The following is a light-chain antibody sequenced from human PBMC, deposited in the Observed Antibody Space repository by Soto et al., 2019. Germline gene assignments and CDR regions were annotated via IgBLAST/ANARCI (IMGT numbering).Light chain of an antibody. CDR2: RAS. V-gene: IGKV3-15*01. Sequence: EVLMTQSPDTLYVSPGERVTLSCRASQSISDNLAWYQQKPGQGPRLLVYRASTRTLGIPARFSGSESGTVFTLTISSLQSEDFAVYYCQQYNIWPITFGQGTRLEIK. J-gene: IGKJ5*01. CDR1: QSISDN. CDR3: QQYNIWPIT.